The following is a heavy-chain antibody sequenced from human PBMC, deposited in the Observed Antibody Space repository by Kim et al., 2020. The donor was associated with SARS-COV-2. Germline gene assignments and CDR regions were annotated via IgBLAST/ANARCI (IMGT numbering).Heavy chain of an antibody. D-gene: IGHD5-12*01. Sequence: GGSLRLSCAASGFTFRKYEMNWVRQAPGQGLEWVSYISRDGDSIYYADSVEGRFTISRDNAQNSLYLEMNSLRAADTAVYYCARGDDEFGYSQGYYASWGQGTLVTVSS. CDR3: ARGDDEFGYSQGYYAS. CDR2: ISRDGDSI. V-gene: IGHV3-48*03. J-gene: IGHJ5*02. CDR1: GFTFRKYE.